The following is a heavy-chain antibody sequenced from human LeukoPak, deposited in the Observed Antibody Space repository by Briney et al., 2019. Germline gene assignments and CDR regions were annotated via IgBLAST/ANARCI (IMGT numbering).Heavy chain of an antibody. D-gene: IGHD2-15*01. J-gene: IGHJ3*02. CDR1: GGSISSYY. Sequence: LVKPSETLSLTCTVSGGSISSYYWSWIRQPPGKGLEWIGYIYCSGSTNYNPSLKSRVTVSVDTSKNQFSLKLSSVTAADTAVYYCASGYCSGGSCYEYPDAFDIWGQGTMVTVSS. V-gene: IGHV4-59*01. CDR3: ASGYCSGGSCYEYPDAFDI. CDR2: IYCSGST.